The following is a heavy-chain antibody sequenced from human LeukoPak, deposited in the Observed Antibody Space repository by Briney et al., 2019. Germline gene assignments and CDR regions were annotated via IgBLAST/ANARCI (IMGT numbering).Heavy chain of an antibody. Sequence: PGGSLRLSCAASGFTFSSYGMHWVRQAPGKGLEWVAIISYDGSNKYYADSVKGRFTISRDNSKNTLYLQMNSLRAEDTGVFYCAKDLYYYDSSGYYPTYYYYGVDVWGQGTTVTVSS. CDR3: AKDLYYYDSSGYYPTYYYYGVDV. CDR2: ISYDGSNK. D-gene: IGHD3-22*01. J-gene: IGHJ6*02. V-gene: IGHV3-30*18. CDR1: GFTFSSYG.